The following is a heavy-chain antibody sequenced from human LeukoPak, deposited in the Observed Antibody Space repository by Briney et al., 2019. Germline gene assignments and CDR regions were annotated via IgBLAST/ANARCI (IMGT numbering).Heavy chain of an antibody. V-gene: IGHV1-18*01. CDR1: GYTFTSYG. CDR3: ARASNGDYIFDY. D-gene: IGHD4-17*01. J-gene: IGHJ4*02. CDR2: ISAYNGNT. Sequence: ASVKVSCKASGYTFTSYGISWVRQAPGQGLEWMGWISAYNGNTKYAQKLLGSVTTATDTSTSTAYMELRSRRSDDAAVYYCARASNGDYIFDYWGQGTLVTVSS.